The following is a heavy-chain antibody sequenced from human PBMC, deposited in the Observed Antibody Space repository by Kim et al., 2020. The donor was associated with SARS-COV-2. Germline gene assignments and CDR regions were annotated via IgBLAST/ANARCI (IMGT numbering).Heavy chain of an antibody. Sequence: GGSLRLSCAASGPDFGSHDMNWVRQAPGQGLEWVAMIWYDGSQEYYTDSVKGRFTISRDNSRNTLYLQMNSLRDDDTAVYYCARYYGDHKAFDVWGQGTMVTVSS. D-gene: IGHD3-16*01. J-gene: IGHJ3*01. V-gene: IGHV3-33*01. CDR2: IWYDGSQE. CDR1: GPDFGSHD. CDR3: ARYYGDHKAFDV.